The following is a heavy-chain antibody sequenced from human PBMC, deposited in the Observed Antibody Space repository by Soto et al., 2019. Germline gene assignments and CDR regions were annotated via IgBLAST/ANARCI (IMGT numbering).Heavy chain of an antibody. V-gene: IGHV1-69*13. CDR2: IIPIFGTA. Sequence: GGPVKVSCKASGGTFSSYAISWVRQAPGQGLEWMGGIIPIFGTANYAQKLQGRVTITADESTSTAYMELSSLRSEDTAVYYCAREELTMVRGVFDYWGQGTLVTVSS. D-gene: IGHD3-10*01. J-gene: IGHJ4*02. CDR1: GGTFSSYA. CDR3: AREELTMVRGVFDY.